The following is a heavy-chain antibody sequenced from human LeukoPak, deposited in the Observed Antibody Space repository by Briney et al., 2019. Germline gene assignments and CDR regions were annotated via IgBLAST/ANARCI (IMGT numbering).Heavy chain of an antibody. CDR3: ARGENYYDSSGYYPY. J-gene: IGHJ4*02. Sequence: GSLRLSCAASGFSFSSHWMSWVRQAPGKGLEWIGEINHSGSTNYNPSLKSRVTISVDTSKNQFSLKLSSVTAADTAVYYCARGENYYDSSGYYPYWGQGTLVTVSS. CDR2: INHSGST. D-gene: IGHD3-22*01. V-gene: IGHV4-34*01. CDR1: GFSFSSHW.